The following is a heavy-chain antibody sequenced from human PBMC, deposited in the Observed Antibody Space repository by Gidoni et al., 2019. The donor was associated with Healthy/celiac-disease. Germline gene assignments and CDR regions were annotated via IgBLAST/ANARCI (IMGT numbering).Heavy chain of an antibody. J-gene: IGHJ6*02. CDR3: ATPADQRDYGMDV. D-gene: IGHD2-2*01. CDR1: GYPFTSYY. V-gene: IGHV1-46*03. CDR2: INPSGGST. Sequence: QVQLVQSGAEVKKPGASVKVSCKASGYPFTSYYMHWVRQAPGQGLEWMGIINPSGGSTSYAQKFQGRVTMTRDTSTSTVYMELSSLRSEDTAVYYCATPADQRDYGMDVWGQGTTVTVSS.